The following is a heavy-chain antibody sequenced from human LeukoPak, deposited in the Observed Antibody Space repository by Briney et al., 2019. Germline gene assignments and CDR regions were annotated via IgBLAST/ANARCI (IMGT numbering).Heavy chain of an antibody. J-gene: IGHJ5*02. Sequence: ASVKVSCKTSGYTFSNSGLHWVRQAPGQSLEWMGWINAGNGNTKYSQKFQDRLTITRDTSACTVYMELNSLKSEDTAMYYCARGRGLIGASRFDPWGQGTLVIVSS. CDR2: INAGNGNT. D-gene: IGHD3-10*01. CDR1: GYTFSNSG. CDR3: ARGRGLIGASRFDP. V-gene: IGHV1-3*01.